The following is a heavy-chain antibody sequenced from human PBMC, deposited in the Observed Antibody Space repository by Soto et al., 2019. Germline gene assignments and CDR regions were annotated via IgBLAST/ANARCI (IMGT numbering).Heavy chain of an antibody. J-gene: IGHJ6*02. CDR2: ISGGGSRT. D-gene: IGHD3-9*01. V-gene: IGHV3-23*01. Sequence: GGSLRLSCAASGFTFNSYAMSWVRQAPGKGQEWVSDISGGGSRTYYADSVKGRFSISRDNSKNTLYLQMNSLRADDTAIYYCAKERYYDILTGPENDYYYYGMDVWGQGTTVTVSS. CDR1: GFTFNSYA. CDR3: AKERYYDILTGPENDYYYYGMDV.